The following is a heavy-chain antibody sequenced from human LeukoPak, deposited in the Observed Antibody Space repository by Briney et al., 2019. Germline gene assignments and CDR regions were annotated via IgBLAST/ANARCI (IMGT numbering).Heavy chain of an antibody. D-gene: IGHD2-2*01. Sequence: GGSLRLSCAAFGFRFYSYSMNWVRQAPGKGLEWLSFISSGSRDIYYADSVKGRFTISRDNGKNSLYLHMNSLRDEDTAVYYCARASCYLRNCYYYGMDVWGQGTTVTVSS. V-gene: IGHV3-48*02. CDR3: ARASCYLRNCYYYGMDV. CDR2: ISSGSRDI. J-gene: IGHJ6*02. CDR1: GFRFYSYS.